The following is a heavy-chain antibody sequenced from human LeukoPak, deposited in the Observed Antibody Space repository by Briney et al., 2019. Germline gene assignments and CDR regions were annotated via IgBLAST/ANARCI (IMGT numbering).Heavy chain of an antibody. CDR3: ARGRAGSWYRRWFDP. V-gene: IGHV4-39*07. CDR1: GGSISSSSYY. CDR2: IYYSGST. D-gene: IGHD6-13*01. J-gene: IGHJ5*02. Sequence: PSETLSLTCTVSGGSISSSSYYWGWIRQPPGKGLEWIGSIYYSGSTYYNPSLKSRVTISVDTSKNQFSLKLSSVTAADTAVYYCARGRAGSWYRRWFDPWGQGTLVTVSS.